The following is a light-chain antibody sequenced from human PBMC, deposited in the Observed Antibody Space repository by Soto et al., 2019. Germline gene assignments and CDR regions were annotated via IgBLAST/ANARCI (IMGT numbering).Light chain of an antibody. V-gene: IGKV1-39*01. Sequence: DIQVTQSPSSLSASVGDRVTITCRTSQTINTYLNWYQQQPGKAPKLLIFAASTLHSGVPSRFSGSGSGTDFTLTITSLQPEAFATYYCQQGSSAPFTFGTGTQLEV. J-gene: IGKJ2*01. CDR1: QTINTY. CDR2: AAS. CDR3: QQGSSAPFT.